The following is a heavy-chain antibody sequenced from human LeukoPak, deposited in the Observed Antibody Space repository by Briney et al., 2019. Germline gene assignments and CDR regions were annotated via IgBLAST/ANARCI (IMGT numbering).Heavy chain of an antibody. J-gene: IGHJ4*02. CDR2: ISSSSSTI. CDR1: GFTFSSYS. D-gene: IGHD4-23*01. Sequence: GGSLGLSCAASGFTFSSYSMDWVRQAPGKGLEWVSYISSSSSTIYYADSVKGRFTISRDNAKNSLYLQMNSLRAEDTAVYYCARAIAAGGNSFTYDYWGQGTLVTVSS. CDR3: ARAIAAGGNSFTYDY. V-gene: IGHV3-48*04.